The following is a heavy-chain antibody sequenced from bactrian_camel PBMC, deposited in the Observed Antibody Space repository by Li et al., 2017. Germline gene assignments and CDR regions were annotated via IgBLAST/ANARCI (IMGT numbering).Heavy chain of an antibody. J-gene: IGHJ6*01. V-gene: IGHV3S1*01. CDR3: AADAPHLPCNVVVSTVLRGTRVPTEYNS. D-gene: IGHD2*01. CDR2: LNIGGGSI. CDR1: GFTFSSYS. Sequence: VQLVESGGGSVQPGGSLRLSCVASGFTFSSYSIYWVRQAPGKGLEWVSSLNIGGGSIHYKESVKGRFTISWDDAKNTLYLQMNNLRPEDSAMYYCAADAPHLPCNVVVSTVLRGTRVPTEYNSWGHGTQVTVS.